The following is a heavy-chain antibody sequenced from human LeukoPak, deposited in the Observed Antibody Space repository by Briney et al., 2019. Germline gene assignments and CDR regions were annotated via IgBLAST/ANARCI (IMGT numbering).Heavy chain of an antibody. Sequence: ASETLSLTCAVYGGSFSGYYWSWIRQPPGKGLEWIGEINHSGSTNYNPSHKSRVTISVDTSKNQFSLKLSSVTAADTAVYYCARVGIQLWEEGYFDYWGQGTLVTVSS. CDR3: ARVGIQLWEEGYFDY. J-gene: IGHJ4*02. V-gene: IGHV4-34*01. CDR1: GGSFSGYY. D-gene: IGHD5-18*01. CDR2: INHSGST.